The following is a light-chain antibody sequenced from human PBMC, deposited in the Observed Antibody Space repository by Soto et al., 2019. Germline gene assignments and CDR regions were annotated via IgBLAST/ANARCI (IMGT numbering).Light chain of an antibody. Sequence: ESGLTQSPGTLSLSPGERATLSCRASQRVDSNYLAWYQQTPGQAPRILIFAASSRATGIPDRFSGSGSGTDFALTLGRLEAEDFAVYYCQPRSNWPPITFGQGTRLEI. V-gene: IGKV3D-20*02. CDR1: QRVDSNY. CDR3: QPRSNWPPIT. CDR2: AAS. J-gene: IGKJ5*01.